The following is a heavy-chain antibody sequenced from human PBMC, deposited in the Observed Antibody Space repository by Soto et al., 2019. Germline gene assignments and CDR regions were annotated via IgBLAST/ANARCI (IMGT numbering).Heavy chain of an antibody. Sequence: SETLSLTCTVSGGSISSYYWSWIRQPPGKGLEWIGYIYYSGSTNYNPSLKSRVTISVDTSKNQFPLKLSSVIAADMAVYYCARVISSRDEYFDYWGQGTVVTVSS. D-gene: IGHD2-2*01. CDR2: IYYSGST. CDR1: GGSISSYY. CDR3: ARVISSRDEYFDY. V-gene: IGHV4-59*12. J-gene: IGHJ4*02.